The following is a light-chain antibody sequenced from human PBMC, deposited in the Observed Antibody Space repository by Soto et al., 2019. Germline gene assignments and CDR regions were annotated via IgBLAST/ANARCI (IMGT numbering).Light chain of an antibody. CDR2: DVS. V-gene: IGLV2-14*01. J-gene: IGLJ2*01. CDR1: SSDVGGYNY. CDR3: SSYTSSSTLMV. Sequence: QSPLTQPASVSGAPGQSITISCTGTSSDVGGYNYVSWYQQHPGKAPKLMIYDVSNRPSGVSNRFSGSKSGNTASLTISGLQAEDEADYYCSSYTSSSTLMVFGGGTKVTVL.